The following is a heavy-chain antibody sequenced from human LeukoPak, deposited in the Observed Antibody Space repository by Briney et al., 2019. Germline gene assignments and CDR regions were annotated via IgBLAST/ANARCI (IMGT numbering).Heavy chain of an antibody. D-gene: IGHD1-26*01. CDR3: ARVSRGSYRYYFDY. Sequence: ASVKVSCTASGYTFTSYGISWVRQAPGQGLEWMGCISAYNGNTNYAQKLQGRVTMTTDTSTSTAYMELRSLRSDDTAVYYCARVSRGSYRYYFDYWGQGTLVTVSS. CDR2: ISAYNGNT. J-gene: IGHJ4*02. CDR1: GYTFTSYG. V-gene: IGHV1-18*01.